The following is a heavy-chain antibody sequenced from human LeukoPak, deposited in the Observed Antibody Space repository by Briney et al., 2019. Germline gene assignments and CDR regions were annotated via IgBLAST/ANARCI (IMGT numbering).Heavy chain of an antibody. CDR3: ARSVAVAGNDY. D-gene: IGHD6-19*01. CDR2: ISSSSSYI. CDR1: AFSLSSSC. Sequence: RESMTLARLPYAFSLSSSCMRWVRQVAEGVLEWVSTISSSSSYIYYADSVKGRFTSYRDNAKNSLYLQVNSLRAEDTAVYYCARSVAVAGNDYWGQGTLVTVSS. J-gene: IGHJ4*02. V-gene: IGHV3-21*01.